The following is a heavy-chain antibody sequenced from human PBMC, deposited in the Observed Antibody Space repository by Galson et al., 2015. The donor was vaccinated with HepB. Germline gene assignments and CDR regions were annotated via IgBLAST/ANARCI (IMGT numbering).Heavy chain of an antibody. V-gene: IGHV1-46*01. CDR2: INPSGGST. CDR3: ARGGDRCSSTSCYPGGY. J-gene: IGHJ4*02. CDR1: GYTFISYY. D-gene: IGHD2-2*01. Sequence: SVKVSCKASGYTFISYYMHWVRQAPGQGLEWMGTINPSGGSTNYAQKFQGRVTMTRDTSTSTVNMELSSLRPEDTAVYYCARGGDRCSSTSCYPGGYWGQGTLVTVSS.